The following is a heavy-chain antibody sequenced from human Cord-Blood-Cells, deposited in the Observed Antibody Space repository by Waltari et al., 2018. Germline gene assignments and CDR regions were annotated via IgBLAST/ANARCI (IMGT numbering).Heavy chain of an antibody. Sequence: QVQLQQWGAGLLKPSETLSLTCAVYGGSFSGYYWSWIRQPPGKGLEWIGEINQSESTNYTPSLKSRVTISVDTSKNQFSLKLSSVTAADTAVYYCARGTVYCGGDCYLNWFDPWGQGTLVTVSS. CDR2: INQSEST. CDR3: ARGTVYCGGDCYLNWFDP. J-gene: IGHJ5*02. CDR1: GGSFSGYY. D-gene: IGHD2-21*02. V-gene: IGHV4-34*01.